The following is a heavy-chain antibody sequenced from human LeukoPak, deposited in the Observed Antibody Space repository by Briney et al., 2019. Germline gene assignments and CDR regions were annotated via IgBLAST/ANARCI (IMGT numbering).Heavy chain of an antibody. CDR2: ISGSGGST. Sequence: PAGGSLRLSCAASGFTFSSYAMSWVRQAPGKGLEWVSAISGSGGSTYYADSVKGRFTISRDNSKNTLYLQMNSLRAEDTAVYYCAKVDPNWGSTFGAFDIWGQGTMVTVSS. CDR3: AKVDPNWGSTFGAFDI. V-gene: IGHV3-23*01. D-gene: IGHD7-27*01. CDR1: GFTFSSYA. J-gene: IGHJ3*02.